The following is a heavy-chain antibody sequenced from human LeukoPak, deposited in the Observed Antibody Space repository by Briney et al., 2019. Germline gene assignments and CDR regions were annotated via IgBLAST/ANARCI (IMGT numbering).Heavy chain of an antibody. V-gene: IGHV4-59*01. CDR3: ARAYSGTYHVFDY. CDR1: GGSISSYY. Sequence: PSETLSLTCTVSGGSISSYYWSWIRQPPGKGLEWIGYISYSGSTNYNPSLKSRVTISVDTSKNQFSLMLSSVTAADTAVYYCARAYSGTYHVFDYWGQGTLVTVSS. D-gene: IGHD1-26*01. J-gene: IGHJ4*02. CDR2: ISYSGST.